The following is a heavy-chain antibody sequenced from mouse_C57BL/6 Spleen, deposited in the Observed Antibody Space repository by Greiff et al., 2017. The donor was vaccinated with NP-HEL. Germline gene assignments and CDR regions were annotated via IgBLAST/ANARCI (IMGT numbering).Heavy chain of an antibody. CDR3: ARYSPLGAWFAY. CDR1: GFTFTDYY. J-gene: IGHJ3*01. Sequence: EVKLVESGGGLVQPGGSLSLSCAASGFTFTDYYMSWVRQPPGKALEWLGFIRNKANGYTTEYSASVKGRFTISRDNSQSILYLQMNALRAEDSATYYCARYSPLGAWFAYWGQGTLVTVSA. D-gene: IGHD4-1*01. V-gene: IGHV7-3*01. CDR2: IRNKANGYTT.